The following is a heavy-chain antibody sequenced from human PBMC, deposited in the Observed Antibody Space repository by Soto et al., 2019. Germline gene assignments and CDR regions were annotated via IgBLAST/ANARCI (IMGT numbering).Heavy chain of an antibody. CDR1: GYSFINYG. J-gene: IGHJ5*01. CDR3: ARDSKWLIINGNWFDS. CDR2: ISGSNGAT. D-gene: IGHD5-12*01. Sequence: QVQLVQSGAEVKKPGASVKVSCKFSGYSFINYGMTWVRQAPGQGFEWMGWISGSNGATNYAQRLQGRVTLTTDTSTNTAYMELRSLRLDDTAIYYCARDSKWLIINGNWFDSWGQGTLVTVSS. V-gene: IGHV1-18*04.